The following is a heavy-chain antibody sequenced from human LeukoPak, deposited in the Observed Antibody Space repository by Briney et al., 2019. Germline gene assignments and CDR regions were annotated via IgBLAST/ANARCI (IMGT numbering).Heavy chain of an antibody. J-gene: IGHJ4*02. V-gene: IGHV3-30-3*01. CDR3: ARGKGSGAYLIDY. CDR1: GFDFSDYS. Sequence: GTSLRLSCAGSGFDFSDYSTHWVRQAPGKGLEWVAFMSYDGSNEFHADSVKGRFTISRDNSKKTLYLQMNSLLSEDTAVYCCARGKGSGAYLIDYWGQGTLVTVSS. D-gene: IGHD1-26*01. CDR2: MSYDGSNE.